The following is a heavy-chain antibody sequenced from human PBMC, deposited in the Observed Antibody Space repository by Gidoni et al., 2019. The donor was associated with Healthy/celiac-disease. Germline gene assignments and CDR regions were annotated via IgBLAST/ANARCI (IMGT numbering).Heavy chain of an antibody. CDR2: IDSSGST. CDR1: GGSLSSYY. D-gene: IGHD1-26*01. V-gene: IGHV4-59*01. Sequence: QVQLQESGPGVVKPSETLSLTCDGAGGSLSSYYWSWLRRPPGKGLEWIGYIDSSGSTNYYPSLKSRVTISVDTSKNQFSLKLRSVTAAATSVYYCARESPRWELNAFDIWGQGTMVTVSS. CDR3: ARESPRWELNAFDI. J-gene: IGHJ3*02.